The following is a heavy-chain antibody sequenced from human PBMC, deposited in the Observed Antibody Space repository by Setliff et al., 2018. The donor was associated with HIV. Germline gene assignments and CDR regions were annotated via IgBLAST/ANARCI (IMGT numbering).Heavy chain of an antibody. D-gene: IGHD3-22*01. CDR1: RGSINDHY. CDR2: VYNSENT. J-gene: IGHJ4*02. Sequence: SETLSLTCTVSRGSINDHYWSWIRQPPGKGLEWIGHVYNSENTNYSPSLKGRVTISADTSKNQFSLILTSVTAADTAIYYCARRRLDSDGYHFDSWGQGTLVTVSS. V-gene: IGHV4-59*11. CDR3: ARRRLDSDGYHFDS.